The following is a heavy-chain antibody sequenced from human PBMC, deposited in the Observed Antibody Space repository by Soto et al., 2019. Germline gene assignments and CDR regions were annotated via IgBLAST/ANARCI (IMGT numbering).Heavy chain of an antibody. Sequence: SQTLSLTCVGSGDTVSSNSVSWNWVRQSPSRGLEWLGRTYYRSRWYSDYAVSVRSRIDINADTSKNQVSLQLNSVTPEDTAVYYCARSEEDSDYYYYGMDVWGQGTTVTVSS. CDR3: ARSEEDSDYYYYGMDV. V-gene: IGHV6-1*01. J-gene: IGHJ6*02. D-gene: IGHD2-15*01. CDR1: GDTVSSNSVS. CDR2: TYYRSRWYS.